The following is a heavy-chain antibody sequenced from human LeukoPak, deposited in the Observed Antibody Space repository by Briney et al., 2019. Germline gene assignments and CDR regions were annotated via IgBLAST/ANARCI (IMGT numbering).Heavy chain of an antibody. CDR1: GFTFSNYW. CDR2: INSDGSST. CDR3: ARDIGTGYSGPWNWFDP. Sequence: PGGSLRLSCAASGFTFSNYWMHWVRQAPGKGLVWVSCINSDGSSTSYADSVKGRFTISRDNAKNTLYLQMNSLRAEDTAVYYCARDIGTGYSGPWNWFDPWGQGTLVTVSS. D-gene: IGHD1-26*01. J-gene: IGHJ5*02. V-gene: IGHV3-74*01.